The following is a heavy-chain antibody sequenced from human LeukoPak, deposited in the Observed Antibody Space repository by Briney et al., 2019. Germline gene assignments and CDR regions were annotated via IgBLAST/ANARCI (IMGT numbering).Heavy chain of an antibody. CDR3: VREDYYDTSGFYLDDAFDI. V-gene: IGHV3-11*01. CDR1: GFTFSDYY. Sequence: GGSLRLSCAASGFTFSDYYMSWIRQAPGKGLEGVSFISSSGSTIYYADSVKGRFTISRDNAKNSLYLQMNSLRAEDTAVYYCVREDYYDTSGFYLDDAFDIWGQGTMVTVSS. J-gene: IGHJ3*02. CDR2: ISSSGSTI. D-gene: IGHD3-22*01.